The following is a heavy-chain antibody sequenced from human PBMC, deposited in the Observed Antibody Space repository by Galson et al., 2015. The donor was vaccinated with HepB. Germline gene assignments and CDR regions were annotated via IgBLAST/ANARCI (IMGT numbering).Heavy chain of an antibody. Sequence: PVQVPCKASGGTFSSYGISWVRQAPGQGLEWMAGIIPMFGAANYAQMFQGRVTIIADESTSTAYMELSILRSEDTAVYYCARDGGSDSYFEYWGQGTLVTVSS. V-gene: IGHV1-69*13. CDR2: IIPMFGAA. CDR1: GGTFSSYG. J-gene: IGHJ4*02. CDR3: ARDGGSDSYFEY. D-gene: IGHD1-26*01.